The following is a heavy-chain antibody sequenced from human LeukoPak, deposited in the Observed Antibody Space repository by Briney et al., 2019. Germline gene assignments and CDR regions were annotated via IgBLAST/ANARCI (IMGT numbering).Heavy chain of an antibody. J-gene: IGHJ4*02. Sequence: PSETLSLTCTVSGDSISSSFYYWGWIRQPPGKGLEWIGNIYYSGSTYYNPSLKSRVTISVDTSKNQFSLKLTSVTAADTAIYYCARLGSIDYWGQGTLVTVSS. CDR3: ARLGSIDY. CDR1: GDSISSSFYY. D-gene: IGHD4-11*01. V-gene: IGHV4-39*01. CDR2: IYYSGST.